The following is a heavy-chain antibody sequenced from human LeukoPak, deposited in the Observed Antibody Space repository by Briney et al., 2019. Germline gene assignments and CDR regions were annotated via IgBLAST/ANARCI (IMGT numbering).Heavy chain of an antibody. CDR2: IYPGDSDT. CDR3: ARVSYYYDSSGYYGCNWFDP. D-gene: IGHD3-22*01. Sequence: GESLQISCKGSGYSFTSYWIGWVRQMPGKGLEWMGIIYPGDSDTRYSPSFQGQVTISADKSISTAYLQWSSLKASDTAMYYCARVSYYYDSSGYYGCNWFDPWGQGTLVTVSS. J-gene: IGHJ5*02. V-gene: IGHV5-51*01. CDR1: GYSFTSYW.